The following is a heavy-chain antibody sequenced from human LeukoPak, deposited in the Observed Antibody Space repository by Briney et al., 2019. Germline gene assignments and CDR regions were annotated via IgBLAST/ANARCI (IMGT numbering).Heavy chain of an antibody. CDR2: TIPIFGTA. V-gene: IGHV1-69*13. J-gene: IGHJ3*02. Sequence: GASVKVSCKASGGTFSNYAISWVRQAPGQGLEWMGGTIPIFGTANYAQKFQGRVTITADESTSTAYMELSSLRSEDTAVYYCARKIAAAPDAFDIWGQGTMVTVSS. D-gene: IGHD6-13*01. CDR1: GGTFSNYA. CDR3: ARKIAAAPDAFDI.